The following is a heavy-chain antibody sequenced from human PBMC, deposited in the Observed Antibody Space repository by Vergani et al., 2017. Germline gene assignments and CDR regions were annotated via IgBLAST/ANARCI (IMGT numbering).Heavy chain of an antibody. Sequence: VQLVESGGGLVQPGGSLRLSCAASGFTFSSYEMNWVRQAPGXGLEWVSYISSSGSTIYYPDSVKGRFTISRDNAKNSLYLQMNSLRAEDTAVYYCAGGAVIYCSGGSCHDYYYYYGMDVWGQGTTVTVSS. J-gene: IGHJ6*02. V-gene: IGHV3-48*03. CDR3: AGGAVIYCSGGSCHDYYYYYGMDV. CDR2: ISSSGSTI. D-gene: IGHD2-15*01. CDR1: GFTFSSYE.